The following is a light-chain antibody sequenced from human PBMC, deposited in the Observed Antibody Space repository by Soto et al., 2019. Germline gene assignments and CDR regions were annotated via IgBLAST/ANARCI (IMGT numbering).Light chain of an antibody. CDR3: AAWDASLNGVV. Sequence: QSVLTQPPSASGAPGQRVTISCSGSSSNIGSKTVNWYQKLPGTAPKLLIYNNNKRPSGVPDRFSGSKSGTSATLAISGVQSEDEADYYCAAWDASLNGVVFGGGTKLTVL. CDR1: SSNIGSKT. J-gene: IGLJ2*01. CDR2: NNN. V-gene: IGLV1-44*01.